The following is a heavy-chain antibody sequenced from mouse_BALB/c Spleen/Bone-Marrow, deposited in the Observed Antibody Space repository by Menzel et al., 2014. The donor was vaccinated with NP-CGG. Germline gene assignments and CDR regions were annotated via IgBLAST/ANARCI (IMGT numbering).Heavy chain of an antibody. CDR3: ARGDPGFSTGDWLDL. Sequence: SSNPINWVRQAPGKGLEWIGIITTGSSTYYANWAKGRFTISKTSTTVDLKIASPTTEDTATYFCARGDPGFSTGDWLDLWGQGTLVTVSS. D-gene: IGHD2-13*01. CDR2: ITTGSST. CDR1: SSNP. V-gene: IGHV5-6-5*01. J-gene: IGHJ3*01.